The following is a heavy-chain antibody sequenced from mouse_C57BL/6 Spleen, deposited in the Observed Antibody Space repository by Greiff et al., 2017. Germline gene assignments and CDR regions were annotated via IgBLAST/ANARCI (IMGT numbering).Heavy chain of an antibody. V-gene: IGHV1-42*01. CDR1: GYSFTGYY. CDR3: ARYYYGSSYRFAY. CDR2: INPSTGGT. Sequence: EVKLQESGPELVKPGASVKISCKASGYSFTGYYMNWVKQSPEKSLEWIGEINPSTGGTTYNQKFKAKATLTVDKSSSTAYMQLKSLTSEDSAVYYCARYYYGSSYRFAYWGQGTLVTVSA. J-gene: IGHJ3*01. D-gene: IGHD1-1*01.